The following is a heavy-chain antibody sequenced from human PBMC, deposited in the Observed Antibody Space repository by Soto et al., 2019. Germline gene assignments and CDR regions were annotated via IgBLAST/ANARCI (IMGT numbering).Heavy chain of an antibody. J-gene: IGHJ4*02. Sequence: SETLSLTCTVSGASVSISTYYWEWIRQPPGKGLEWIGTIYYSGGTFYNPSLKSRATISVGTSKNQFSLNLHSVTAADTAVYYCARRGGGYSPIDYWGQGTLVTVSS. V-gene: IGHV4-39*01. CDR2: IYYSGGT. CDR3: ARRGGGYSPIDY. CDR1: GASVSISTYY. D-gene: IGHD3-16*01.